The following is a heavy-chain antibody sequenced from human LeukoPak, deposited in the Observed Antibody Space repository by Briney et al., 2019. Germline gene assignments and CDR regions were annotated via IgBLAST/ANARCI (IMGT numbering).Heavy chain of an antibody. D-gene: IGHD2-8*01. CDR3: AREGVNGYYYYYMDV. CDR2: IYYSEST. Sequence: PSDTLPLICTVSGGSISSYYWSWLRQPPGKGLEGIGYIYYSESTNYHPSLKSRVTISVDTSKDQFSLKLSSGTAADTAVYYCAREGVNGYYYYYMDVWAKGTTVTVSS. CDR1: GGSISSYY. V-gene: IGHV4-59*01. J-gene: IGHJ6*03.